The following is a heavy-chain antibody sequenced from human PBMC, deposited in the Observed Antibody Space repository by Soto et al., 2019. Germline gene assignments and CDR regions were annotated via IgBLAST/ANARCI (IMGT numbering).Heavy chain of an antibody. CDR2: IWYDGSNK. CDR3: ARELTVLTIFGSMDV. D-gene: IGHD3-3*01. V-gene: IGHV3-33*01. J-gene: IGHJ6*02. CDR1: GFTFSSYG. Sequence: GGSRTRSCAASGFTFSSYGMHWVRQAPGKGLEWVAVIWYDGSNKYYADSVKGRFTLSRDNSKNTLYLQMNSLRAEDTAVYYCARELTVLTIFGSMDVWGQGTTVTVSS.